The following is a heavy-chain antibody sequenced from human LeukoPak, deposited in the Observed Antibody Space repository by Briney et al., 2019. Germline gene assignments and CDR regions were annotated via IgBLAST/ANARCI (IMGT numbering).Heavy chain of an antibody. V-gene: IGHV1-18*01. J-gene: IGHJ3*02. CDR1: GYLFSTYG. Sequence: ASVKVSCKASGYLFSTYGISWVRQAPGQGLEWMGWSSTYNGDRNYAQKFQGRVTLTTDTSTNTAYMEVRSLTSDGTAMYYCARDFYYSTGYDVFDMWGQGTMVTVSS. CDR3: ARDFYYSTGYDVFDM. D-gene: IGHD3-22*01. CDR2: SSTYNGDR.